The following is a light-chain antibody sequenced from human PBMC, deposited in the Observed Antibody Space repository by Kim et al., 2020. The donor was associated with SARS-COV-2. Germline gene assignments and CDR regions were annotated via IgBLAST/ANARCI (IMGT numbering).Light chain of an antibody. J-gene: IGLJ2*01. CDR2: DVT. CDR3: SSYTSSSNVV. V-gene: IGLV2-14*03. CDR1: SSDVGAYNY. Sequence: GQSITISCTGDSSDVGAYNYVSWYQQHPGKAPKLMIYDVTNRPSGVSNRFSGSKSGNTASLTISGLQAEDEADYYCSSYTSSSNVVFGGGTQLTVL.